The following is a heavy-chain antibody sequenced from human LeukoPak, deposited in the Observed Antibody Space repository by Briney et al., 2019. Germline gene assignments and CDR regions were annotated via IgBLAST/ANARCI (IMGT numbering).Heavy chain of an antibody. Sequence: ASVKVSCKASGYTFTSYDINWVRQATGQGLGWMGWMNPNSGNTGYAQKFQGRVTMTRNTSISTAYMELSSLRSEDTAVYYCASSTSAMRYFDWLPYYYGMDVWGQGTTVTVSS. J-gene: IGHJ6*02. V-gene: IGHV1-8*01. CDR3: ASSTSAMRYFDWLPYYYGMDV. CDR1: GYTFTSYD. CDR2: MNPNSGNT. D-gene: IGHD3-9*01.